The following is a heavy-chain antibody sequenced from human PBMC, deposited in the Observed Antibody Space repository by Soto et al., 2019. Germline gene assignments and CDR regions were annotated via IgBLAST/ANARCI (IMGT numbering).Heavy chain of an antibody. CDR1: GFTFNSYG. CDR3: VKDLAHMADH. CDR2: TLYDGTKT. V-gene: IGHV3-30*18. Sequence: QVKLVESGGGVVLPAGSLRLSCEASGFTFNSYGMYWVRQAPGKGLDWVSHTLYDGTKTYYADSVQGRFTISRDNSRNTLYLQMDRMRLEDTAVYFCVKDLAHMADHWGQGTLVIVSS. J-gene: IGHJ4*02.